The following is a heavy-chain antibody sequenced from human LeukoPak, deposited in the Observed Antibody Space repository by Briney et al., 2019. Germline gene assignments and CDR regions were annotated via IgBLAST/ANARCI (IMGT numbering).Heavy chain of an antibody. V-gene: IGHV5-51*01. CDR1: GGSFTKCW. CDR3: ARRPHWGSDCYPNGFDS. J-gene: IGHJ5*01. D-gene: IGHD2-21*02. CDR2: IDPAYSGA. Sequence: GESLKTSCDGSGGSFTKCWIGWGRQMPGHGLELMGIIDPAYSGASYSQSFPLQVTISIDVSISNAYLPWSRLTTSGTAMYVFARRPHWGSDCYPNGFDSWGERTLVIVSS.